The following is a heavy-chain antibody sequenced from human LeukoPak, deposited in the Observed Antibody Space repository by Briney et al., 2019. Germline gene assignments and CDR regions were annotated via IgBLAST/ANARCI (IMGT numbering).Heavy chain of an antibody. D-gene: IGHD2-2*02. J-gene: IGHJ4*02. CDR3: ARGLHIVVVPAAITPYFDY. Sequence: GGSLRLSCAASGFTFSSYSMNWVRQAPGKGLEWVSWISSSSSYINYADSVKGRFTISRDNAKNTLYLQMNSLRAEDTAVYYCARGLHIVVVPAAITPYFDYWGQGTLVTVSS. CDR1: GFTFSSYS. CDR2: ISSSSSYI. V-gene: IGHV3-21*01.